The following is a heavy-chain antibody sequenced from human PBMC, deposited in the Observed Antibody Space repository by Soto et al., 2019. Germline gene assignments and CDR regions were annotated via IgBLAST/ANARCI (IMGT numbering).Heavy chain of an antibody. CDR2: IYSGGST. Sequence: EVQLVESGGGLVQPGGSLRLSCAASGFTVSTKYMSWVRQARGKGLEWVSVIYSGGSTFYADFVRGRFTISRDNSKNTVNLQMNSLRAEDTAVYYCARDPWAADYWGQGTLVTVSS. V-gene: IGHV3-66*01. D-gene: IGHD3-16*01. CDR1: GFTVSTKY. J-gene: IGHJ4*02. CDR3: ARDPWAADY.